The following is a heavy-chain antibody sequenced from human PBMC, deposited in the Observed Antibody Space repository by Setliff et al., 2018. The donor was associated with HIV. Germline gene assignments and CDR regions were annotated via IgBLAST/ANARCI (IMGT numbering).Heavy chain of an antibody. CDR1: GDSVSTRNSF. CDR3: VKHVDSDFSGDPDWFDP. J-gene: IGHJ5*02. V-gene: IGHV4-39*01. D-gene: IGHD2-15*01. CDR2: FSYNGGR. Sequence: SQTLSLTCTVSGDSVSTRNSFWGWIRQPPGKGLEWIGSFSYNGGRRYTPSLKSRVTISAVMSKNQFSLNLNSVTAADTAVYYCVKHVDSDFSGDPDWFDPWGQGIPVTVSS.